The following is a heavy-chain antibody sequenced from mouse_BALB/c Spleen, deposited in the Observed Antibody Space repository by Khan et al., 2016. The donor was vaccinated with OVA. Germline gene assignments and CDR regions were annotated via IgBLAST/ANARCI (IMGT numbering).Heavy chain of an antibody. CDR2: ISTYYGDT. Sequence: VELVESGAELVRPGVSVKISCKGSGYTFTDYVMHWVKQSHAKSLEWIGVISTYYGDTTHTQKFKGKATMTVDKSSSTAYMEFARLTSEDSAIXYCVRGSDEYRFAYWGQGTLVTVSA. J-gene: IGHJ3*01. CDR3: VRGSDEYRFAY. D-gene: IGHD1-1*01. CDR1: GYTFTDYV. V-gene: IGHV1S137*01.